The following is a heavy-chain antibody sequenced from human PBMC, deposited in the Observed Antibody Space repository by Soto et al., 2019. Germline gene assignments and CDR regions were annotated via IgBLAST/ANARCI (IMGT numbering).Heavy chain of an antibody. V-gene: IGHV3-64*01. J-gene: IGHJ4*02. CDR1: GFTFSTSA. Sequence: GGSLRLSCAASGFTFSTSAMHWVRQAPGMGLEYVSAISSNGDTTYYANSVKGRFTISRDNSKNTLYLQMGSLRVEDMAVYYCARDGSMRYLDYWGQGALVTVS. CDR3: ARDGSMRYLDY. CDR2: ISSNGDTT.